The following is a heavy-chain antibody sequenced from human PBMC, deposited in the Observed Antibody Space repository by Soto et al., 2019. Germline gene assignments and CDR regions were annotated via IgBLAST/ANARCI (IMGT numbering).Heavy chain of an antibody. Sequence: QVQLQESGPGLVKPSQTLSLTCTVSGGSISSGGYYWSWIRQHPGKGLEWIGYIYYSGSTYYNPSLKSRVTIAVDTSKNQFSLKLSSVTAADTAVYYCARDPEYYGPYGMDVWGQGTTVTVSS. D-gene: IGHD3-10*01. CDR1: GGSISSGGYY. CDR2: IYYSGST. V-gene: IGHV4-31*03. J-gene: IGHJ6*02. CDR3: ARDPEYYGPYGMDV.